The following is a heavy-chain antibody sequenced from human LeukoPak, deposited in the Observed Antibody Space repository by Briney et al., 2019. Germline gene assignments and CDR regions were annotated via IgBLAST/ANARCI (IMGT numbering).Heavy chain of an antibody. J-gene: IGHJ3*02. CDR1: GGSFSGYY. Sequence: PSETLSLTCAVYGGSFSGYYWSWLRQPPGKGLEWFGEINHSGSTNYNPSLKSRVTISVDTSKNPFSLKLSSVTAADTAVYYCARGFSCSSTSCQRDDAFDIWGQGTMVTVSS. CDR3: ARGFSCSSTSCQRDDAFDI. V-gene: IGHV4-34*01. CDR2: INHSGST. D-gene: IGHD2-2*01.